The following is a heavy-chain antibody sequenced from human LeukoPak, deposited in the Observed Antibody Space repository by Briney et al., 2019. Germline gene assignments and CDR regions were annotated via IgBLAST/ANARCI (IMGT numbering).Heavy chain of an antibody. Sequence: GGSLRLSCAASGFTFSSYAMSWVRQTPGKGLEWVAVISYDGSNKYYADSVKGRFTISRDNSKNTLYLQMNSLRAEDTAVYYCARALAAAGYSFDYWGQGTLVTVSS. D-gene: IGHD6-13*01. CDR1: GFTFSSYA. CDR2: ISYDGSNK. CDR3: ARALAAAGYSFDY. J-gene: IGHJ4*02. V-gene: IGHV3-30-3*01.